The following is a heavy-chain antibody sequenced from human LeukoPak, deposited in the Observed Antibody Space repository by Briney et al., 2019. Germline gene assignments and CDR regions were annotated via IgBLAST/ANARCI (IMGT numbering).Heavy chain of an antibody. CDR2: IFYSGST. D-gene: IGHD6-13*01. Sequence: SETLSLTCTVSGGSISGYYWSWIRQPPGKGLEWIGYIFYSGSTNYNPSLKSRVTISVDTSKNQFSLKLSSVTAADTAVYYCARSYASSWYWNWFDPWGQGTLVTVSS. V-gene: IGHV4-59*08. CDR3: ARSYASSWYWNWFDP. CDR1: GGSISGYY. J-gene: IGHJ5*02.